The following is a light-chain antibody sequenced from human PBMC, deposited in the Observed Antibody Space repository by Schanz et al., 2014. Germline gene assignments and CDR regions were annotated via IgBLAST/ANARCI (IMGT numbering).Light chain of an antibody. Sequence: QSALTQPPSASGSPGQSVTISCTGTSSDVGNYRLVSWYQQHPGKAPKLMISDVSNRPSGVSNRFSGSKSGNTASLTISGLQAEDEAEYYCSSYTSSNTWVFGGGTKLTVL. V-gene: IGLV2-14*02. CDR3: SSYTSSNTWV. J-gene: IGLJ3*02. CDR1: SSDVGNYRL. CDR2: DVS.